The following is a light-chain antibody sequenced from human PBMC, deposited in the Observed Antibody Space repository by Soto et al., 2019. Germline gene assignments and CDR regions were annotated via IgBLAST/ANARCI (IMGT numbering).Light chain of an antibody. CDR1: QSVSSN. Sequence: EIVMTQSPATLSVSPGERATLSCRASQSVSSNLAWYQQKPGQAPRLLIYGASTRATGIPARFSGSGSGTDFTLTTSSLQSEDFEVYSCQKYKTWLPELTFGGGTKVEIK. CDR3: QKYKTWLPELT. CDR2: GAS. V-gene: IGKV3-15*01. J-gene: IGKJ4*01.